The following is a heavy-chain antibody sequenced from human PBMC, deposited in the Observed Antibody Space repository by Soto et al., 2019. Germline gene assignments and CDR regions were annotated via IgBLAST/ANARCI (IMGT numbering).Heavy chain of an antibody. CDR3: ARVRFGEWGYAMDV. Sequence: QVQLVESGGGLVKPGGALRLSCAASGLTFSDCYMNWIRQAPGKGLEWVSYIRSSGSSINYAGSVKGRFTISRDNAKNSLYLQMNSLGAEDTAMYYCARVRFGEWGYAMDVWGQVTTVTVSS. CDR1: GLTFSDCY. J-gene: IGHJ6*02. CDR2: IRSSGSSI. D-gene: IGHD3-10*01. V-gene: IGHV3-11*01.